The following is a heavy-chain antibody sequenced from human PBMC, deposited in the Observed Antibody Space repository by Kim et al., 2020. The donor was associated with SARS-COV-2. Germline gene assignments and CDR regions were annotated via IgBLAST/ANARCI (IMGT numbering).Heavy chain of an antibody. V-gene: IGHV3-48*04. CDR1: GFSFGGHS. CDR3: ARGLGSYDYKNHRVDP. Sequence: GGSLRLSCAASGFSFGGHSMNWVRQAPGKGLEWIAYIMSSGSLIFYADSVKGRFTISRDNARNSLYLQMSSLRAEDTAVYYCARGLGSYDYKNHRVDPW. J-gene: IGHJ5*02. D-gene: IGHD3-16*01. CDR2: IMSSGSLI.